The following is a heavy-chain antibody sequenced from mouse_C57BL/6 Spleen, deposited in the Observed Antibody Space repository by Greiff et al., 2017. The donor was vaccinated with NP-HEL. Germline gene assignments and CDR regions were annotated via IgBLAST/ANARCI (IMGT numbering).Heavy chain of an antibody. CDR2: IRNKANGYTT. CDR3: ARYNGYDGGDYFDY. CDR1: GFTFTDYY. D-gene: IGHD2-2*01. V-gene: IGHV7-3*01. J-gene: IGHJ2*01. Sequence: EVQLQESGGGLVQPGGSLSLSCAASGFTFTDYYMSWVRQPPGKALEWLGFIRNKANGYTTEYSASVKGRFTISRYNSQSILYLQMNALRAEDSATYYCARYNGYDGGDYFDYWGQGTTLTVSS.